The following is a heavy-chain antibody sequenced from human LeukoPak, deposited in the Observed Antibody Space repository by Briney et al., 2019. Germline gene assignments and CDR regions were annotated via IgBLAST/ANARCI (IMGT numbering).Heavy chain of an antibody. Sequence: GGSLRLSCAASGFTFSSFGMHWVRQAPGKGLERVAVISFEGSIQHYDDSVKGRFTISRDNARNTLYLQMSSLRDEDTAVYYCAKENTPMASPWYFEDWGPGTLVTVSS. D-gene: IGHD3-10*01. V-gene: IGHV3-30*18. CDR1: GFTFSSFG. J-gene: IGHJ1*01. CDR3: AKENTPMASPWYFED. CDR2: ISFEGSIQ.